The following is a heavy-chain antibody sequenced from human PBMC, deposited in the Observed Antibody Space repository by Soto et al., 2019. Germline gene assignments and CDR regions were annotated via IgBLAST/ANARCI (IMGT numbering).Heavy chain of an antibody. CDR2: ISGSGGST. CDR3: AKDRGYYDSSGYYPTFDY. J-gene: IGHJ4*02. Sequence: GGSLRLSCAASGFTFSSYAMSWVRQAPGKGLEWVSAISGSGGSTYYADSVKGRFTISRDNSKNTLYLQMNSLRAEDTAVYYCAKDRGYYDSSGYYPTFDYWGQGTLVTVSS. CDR1: GFTFSSYA. D-gene: IGHD3-22*01. V-gene: IGHV3-23*01.